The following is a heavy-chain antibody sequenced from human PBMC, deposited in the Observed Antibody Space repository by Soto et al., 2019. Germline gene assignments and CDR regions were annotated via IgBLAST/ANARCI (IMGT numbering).Heavy chain of an antibody. CDR3: ARDRGLGDYIGGGFDY. J-gene: IGHJ4*02. CDR1: GGSISSGGYY. CDR2: IYYSGST. D-gene: IGHD3-16*01. V-gene: IGHV4-31*03. Sequence: QVQLQESGPGLVKPSQTLSLTCTVSGGSISSGGYYWSWIRQHPGKGLEWIGYIYYSGSTYYNPSLKSRVTMSVDPSKNQSSRKLSSVTAADTAVYYCARDRGLGDYIGGGFDYWGQGTLVTVSS.